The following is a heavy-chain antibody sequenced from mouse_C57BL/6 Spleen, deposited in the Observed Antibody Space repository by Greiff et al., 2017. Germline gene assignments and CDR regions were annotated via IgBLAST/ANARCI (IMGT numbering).Heavy chain of an antibody. J-gene: IGHJ1*03. CDR2: INPSNGGT. CDR1: GYTFTSYW. Sequence: QVHVKQPGTELVKPGASVKLSCKASGYTFTSYWMHWVKQRPGQGLEWIGNINPSNGGTNYNEKFKSKATLTVDKSSSTAYMQLSSLTSEDSAVYYCARRSIRDYGSSGYFDVWGTGTTVTVAS. D-gene: IGHD1-1*01. V-gene: IGHV1-53*01. CDR3: ARRSIRDYGSSGYFDV.